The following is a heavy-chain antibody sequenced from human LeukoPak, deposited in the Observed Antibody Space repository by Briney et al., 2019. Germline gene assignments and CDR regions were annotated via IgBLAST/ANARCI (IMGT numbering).Heavy chain of an antibody. D-gene: IGHD1-1*01. CDR1: GFTFTNYG. V-gene: IGHV3-30*02. CDR3: AKDLIGTWAPDY. J-gene: IGHJ4*02. CDR2: IRSDGSTD. Sequence: GGSLRLSCAASGFTFTNYGIHWVRQAPGKGLAWVAFIRSDGSTDYYADSVKGRFTISRDNSKDTLYLQMNSLRGEDTAVYYCAKDLIGTWAPDYWGQGTLVTVSS.